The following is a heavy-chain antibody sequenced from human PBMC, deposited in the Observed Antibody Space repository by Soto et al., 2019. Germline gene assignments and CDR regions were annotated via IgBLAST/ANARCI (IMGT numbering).Heavy chain of an antibody. D-gene: IGHD5-12*01. J-gene: IGHJ5*02. Sequence: QVQLVQSGAEVKKPGSSVKVSCKASRGTFSSYAISWVRQAPGQGLEWMGGIIPIFGTANYAQKFQGRVTITADKSTSTAYMELSSLRSEDTAVYYCARATRPRGYSGYDRFDPWGQGTLVTVSS. CDR3: ARATRPRGYSGYDRFDP. CDR2: IIPIFGTA. CDR1: RGTFSSYA. V-gene: IGHV1-69*06.